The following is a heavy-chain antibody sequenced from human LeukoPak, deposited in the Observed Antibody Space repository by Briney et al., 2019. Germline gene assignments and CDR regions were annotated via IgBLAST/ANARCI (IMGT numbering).Heavy chain of an antibody. V-gene: IGHV1-18*01. J-gene: IGHJ4*02. CDR2: ISAYNGNT. Sequence: ASVKVSCKASGYTFTSYGISWVRQAPGQGLEWMGWISAYNGNTNYAQKLQGRVTMTTDTSTSTAYMELRSLRSDDTAVYYCARRGVYYDFWSGYLSPFDYWGQGTLVTVSS. D-gene: IGHD3-3*01. CDR1: GYTFTSYG. CDR3: ARRGVYYDFWSGYLSPFDY.